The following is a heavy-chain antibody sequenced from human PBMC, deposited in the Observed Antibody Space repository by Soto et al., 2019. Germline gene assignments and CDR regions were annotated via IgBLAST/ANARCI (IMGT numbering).Heavy chain of an antibody. CDR2: ISYRGSA. CDR3: ARRMQNYYTIGV. J-gene: IGHJ6*02. D-gene: IGHD2-15*01. V-gene: IGHV4-31*03. Sequence: QVQLQESGPGLVKPSQTLSLTCTVSGGSISSGGYYWSWIRQHPGKGLEWIGYISYRGSAYYSPSFKSRVTIPVDTSKNQFSLKVNSVTAADPAVYYCARRMQNYYTIGVWGQGTTVTVSS. CDR1: GGSISSGGYY.